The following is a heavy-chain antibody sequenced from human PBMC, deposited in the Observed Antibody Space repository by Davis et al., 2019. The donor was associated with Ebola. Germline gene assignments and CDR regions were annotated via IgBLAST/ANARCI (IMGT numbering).Heavy chain of an antibody. Sequence: GESLKIPCAASGFTFSSYAMSWVRQAPGKGLEWVSAISGSGGSTYYADSVKGRFTISRDNSKNTLYLQMNSLRAEDTAVYYCASVAGGDFDYWGQGTLVTVSS. V-gene: IGHV3-23*01. CDR3: ASVAGGDFDY. CDR1: GFTFSSYA. J-gene: IGHJ4*02. CDR2: ISGSGGST. D-gene: IGHD6-19*01.